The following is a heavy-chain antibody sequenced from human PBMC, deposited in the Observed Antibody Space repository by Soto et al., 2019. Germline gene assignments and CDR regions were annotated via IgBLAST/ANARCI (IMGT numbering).Heavy chain of an antibody. V-gene: IGHV4-30-2*01. D-gene: IGHD3-22*01. Sequence: SETLSLTCAVSGGSISSGGYSWSWIRQPPGKGLEWIGYIYHSGSTYYNPSLKSRVTISVDRSKNQFSLKLSSVTAADTAVYYCAREGDYYDSSGYRHYGMDVWGQGTTVTVSS. CDR2: IYHSGST. CDR1: GGSISSGGYS. CDR3: AREGDYYDSSGYRHYGMDV. J-gene: IGHJ6*02.